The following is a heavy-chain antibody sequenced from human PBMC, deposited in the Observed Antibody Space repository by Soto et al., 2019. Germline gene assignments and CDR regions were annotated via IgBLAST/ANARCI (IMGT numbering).Heavy chain of an antibody. CDR1: GFTFDDYA. J-gene: IGHJ6*02. Sequence: TGGSLRLSCAASGFTFDDYAMHWVRQAPGKGLEWVSGISWNSGSIGYADSVKGRFTISRDNAKNSLYLQMNSLRAEDTALYYCAKDIGCSGGSCYLYGYYYYYGMDVWGQGTTVTVSS. CDR3: AKDIGCSGGSCYLYGYYYYYGMDV. D-gene: IGHD2-15*01. CDR2: ISWNSGSI. V-gene: IGHV3-9*01.